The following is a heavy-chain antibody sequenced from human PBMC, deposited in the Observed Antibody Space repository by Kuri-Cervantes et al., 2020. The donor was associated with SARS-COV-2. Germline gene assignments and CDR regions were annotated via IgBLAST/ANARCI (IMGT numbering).Heavy chain of an antibody. CDR1: GGSISSYY. CDR2: IYHSGST. J-gene: IGHJ6*03. D-gene: IGHD3-10*01. V-gene: IGHV4-38-2*02. CDR3: ARITMVRGVIYMDV. Sequence: SETLSLTCTVSGGSISSYYWGWIRQPPGKGLEWIGSIYHSGSTYYNPSLKSRVTISVDTSKNQFSLKLSSVTAADTAVYYCARITMVRGVIYMDVWGKGNTVTVSS.